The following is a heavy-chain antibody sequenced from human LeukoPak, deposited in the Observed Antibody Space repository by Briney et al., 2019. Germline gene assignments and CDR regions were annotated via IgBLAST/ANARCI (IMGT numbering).Heavy chain of an antibody. D-gene: IGHD6-13*01. J-gene: IGHJ4*02. CDR3: ARFIAAPYYFDY. Sequence: ASVKVSCKASGYTFTSYGISWVRQAPGQGLEWMGWISVYNGNTNYAQKLQGRVTMTTDTSTSTAYMELRSLRSDDTAVYYCARFIAAPYYFDYWGRGTLVTVSS. CDR1: GYTFTSYG. V-gene: IGHV1-18*01. CDR2: ISVYNGNT.